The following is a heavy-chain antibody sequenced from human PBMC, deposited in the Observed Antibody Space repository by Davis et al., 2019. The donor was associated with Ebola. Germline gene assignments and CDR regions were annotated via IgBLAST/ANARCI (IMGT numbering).Heavy chain of an antibody. Sequence: ASVKVSCKASGYTFSSYIITWVRQAPGQGLEWMGWISAYNGNTQYAQKLQDRVTMTTDTSTSTAYMELRSLRSDDTAVYYCARVRWSSSFRWFDPWGQGTLVTVSS. CDR1: GYTFSSYI. CDR3: ARVRWSSSFRWFDP. J-gene: IGHJ5*02. D-gene: IGHD6-13*01. V-gene: IGHV1-18*04. CDR2: ISAYNGNT.